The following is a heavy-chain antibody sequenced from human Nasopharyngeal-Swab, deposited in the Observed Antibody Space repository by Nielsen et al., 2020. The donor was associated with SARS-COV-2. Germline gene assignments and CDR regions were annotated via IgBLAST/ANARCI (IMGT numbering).Heavy chain of an antibody. CDR2: IYHSGST. CDR3: ARVGARDYVWGSYRPNPGGY. J-gene: IGHJ4*02. D-gene: IGHD3-16*02. V-gene: IGHV4-38-2*02. CDR1: GYSISSGYY. Sequence: SETLSLTCTVSGYSISSGYYWGWIRQPPGKGLEWIGSIYHSGSTYYNPSLKSRVTISVDTSKNPFSLKLSSVTAADTAVYYCARVGARDYVWGSYRPNPGGYWGQGTLVTVSS.